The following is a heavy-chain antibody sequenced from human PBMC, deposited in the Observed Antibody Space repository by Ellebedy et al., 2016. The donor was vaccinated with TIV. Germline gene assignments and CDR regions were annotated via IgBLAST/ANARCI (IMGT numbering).Heavy chain of an antibody. J-gene: IGHJ4*02. Sequence: GESLKISCAASGFTFSSYAMSWVRQAPGKGLEWVSAISGSGGSTYYADSVKGRFTISRDNSKNTLYLQMNSLSAEDTAVYYCAKDGRYKGSGWWTANWGQGTLVTVSS. D-gene: IGHD6-19*01. CDR2: ISGSGGST. CDR3: AKDGRYKGSGWWTAN. V-gene: IGHV3-23*01. CDR1: GFTFSSYA.